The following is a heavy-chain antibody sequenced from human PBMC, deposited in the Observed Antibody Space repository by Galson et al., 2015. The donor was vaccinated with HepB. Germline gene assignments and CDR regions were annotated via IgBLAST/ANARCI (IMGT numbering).Heavy chain of an antibody. D-gene: IGHD3-22*01. CDR3: SYYYDSSGYYDSASFDH. CDR1: GFIFSGSN. Sequence: SLSLSCAASGFIFSGSNIHWVRQASGKGLEWVGRIRSKPHNYATVYAASVKGRFTISRDDSKNTAYLQMDSLKTEDTAVYYCSYYYDSSGYYDSASFDHWGQGSLVTVSS. J-gene: IGHJ4*02. V-gene: IGHV3-73*01. CDR2: IRSKPHNYAT.